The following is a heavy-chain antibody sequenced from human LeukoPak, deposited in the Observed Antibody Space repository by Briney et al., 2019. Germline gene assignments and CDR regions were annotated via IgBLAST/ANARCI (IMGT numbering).Heavy chain of an antibody. D-gene: IGHD5-12*01. V-gene: IGHV3-23*01. Sequence: PGGSLRLSCAASGFTFNSYVMSWVRQAPGRGLEWVSAISGSGGSTYYADAVKGRFNISRDNSKNTLFLQMSSLRAEDTAVYYCAKGYSGSVDALDIWGQGTMVSVSS. J-gene: IGHJ3*02. CDR3: AKGYSGSVDALDI. CDR2: ISGSGGST. CDR1: GFTFNSYV.